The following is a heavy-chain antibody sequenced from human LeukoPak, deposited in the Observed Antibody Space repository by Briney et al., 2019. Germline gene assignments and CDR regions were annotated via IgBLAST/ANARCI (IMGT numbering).Heavy chain of an antibody. CDR1: GGSISSYY. CDR3: ARGGTIAAPGFDY. CDR2: IYTSGST. Sequence: KASETLSLTCTVSGGSISSYYWSWIRQPAGKGLEWIGRIYTSGSTNYNPSLKSRVTMSVDTSKNQFSLQLNSVTPEDTAVYYCARGGTIAAPGFDYWGQGTLVTVSS. J-gene: IGHJ4*02. D-gene: IGHD6-13*01. V-gene: IGHV4-4*07.